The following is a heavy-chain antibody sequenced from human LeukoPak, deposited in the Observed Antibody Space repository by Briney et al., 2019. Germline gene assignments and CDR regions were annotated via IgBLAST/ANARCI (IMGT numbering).Heavy chain of an antibody. CDR2: ISAYNGNT. CDR3: ARDIVVVAAFNYYYYMDV. V-gene: IGHV1-18*04. Sequence: GASVKVSCKASGYTFTGYYMHWVRQAPGQGVEGMGWISAYNGNTNYAQKRQGRVTMTTDTATSTAYMELRSMRSDDTAVYYCARDIVVVAAFNYYYYMDVWGKGTTVTVSS. J-gene: IGHJ6*03. D-gene: IGHD2-15*01. CDR1: GYTFTGYY.